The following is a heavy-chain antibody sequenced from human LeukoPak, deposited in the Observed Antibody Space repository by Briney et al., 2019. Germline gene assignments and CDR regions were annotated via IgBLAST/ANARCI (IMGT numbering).Heavy chain of an antibody. D-gene: IGHD6-6*01. V-gene: IGHV3-74*01. CDR2: IKTDGSTT. CDR3: AKWKYSNSGIDDY. Sequence: GGSLRLSCAVSGFTFSSYWMHWVRQAPGKGLVWVSHIKTDGSTTAYADSVKGRFTISRDNAKNTLYLQMNSLRAEDTAVYYCAKWKYSNSGIDDYWGQGTLVTVSS. J-gene: IGHJ4*02. CDR1: GFTFSSYW.